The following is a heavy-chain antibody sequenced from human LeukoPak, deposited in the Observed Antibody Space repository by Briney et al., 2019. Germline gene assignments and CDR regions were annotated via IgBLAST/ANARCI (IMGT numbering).Heavy chain of an antibody. D-gene: IGHD2-21*02. CDR3: SRCTTAVTGWCNWFFP. Sequence: GRSLRLSCAASGFTFSTYAMSWGRQAPGTGLEWVGAVSGNGTVTYYADSLKASFTIPSANSKTTMYLPMNRPISPHTAVYCFSRCTTAVTGWCNWFFPWGEGSLVTVS. V-gene: IGHV3-23*01. CDR1: GFTFSTYA. CDR2: VSGNGTVT. J-gene: IGHJ5*02.